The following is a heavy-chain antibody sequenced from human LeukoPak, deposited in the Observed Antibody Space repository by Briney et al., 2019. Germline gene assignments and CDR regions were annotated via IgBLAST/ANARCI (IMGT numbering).Heavy chain of an antibody. Sequence: GESLRLSCAGSGFTFTDSAINWVRQAPGKGLEWVSSINNIATHSYYAASVKGRFSISRDDAKNSVYLQMHSLRAEDTAVYYCARVHYDFWSGYYGRMDVWGKGTTVTVSS. CDR3: ARVHYDFWSGYYGRMDV. CDR2: INNIATHS. V-gene: IGHV3-21*01. CDR1: GFTFTDSA. D-gene: IGHD3-3*01. J-gene: IGHJ6*03.